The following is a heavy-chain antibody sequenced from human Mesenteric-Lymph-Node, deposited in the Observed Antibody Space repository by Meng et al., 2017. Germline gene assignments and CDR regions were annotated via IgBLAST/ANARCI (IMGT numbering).Heavy chain of an antibody. J-gene: IGHJ4*02. CDR1: GGSISSVYW. CDR2: IYHSGST. V-gene: IGHV4-4*02. CDR3: ARGGYYSFDY. Sequence: QVQLQGSGPGLGKPSETLSLTCAVSGGSISSVYWWTWVRQSPGKGLEWIGEIYHSGSTNYNPSLKSRVTISVDKSKNQFSLKLTSVTATDTAVYYCARGGYYSFDYWGQGTLVTVSS. D-gene: IGHD5-18*01.